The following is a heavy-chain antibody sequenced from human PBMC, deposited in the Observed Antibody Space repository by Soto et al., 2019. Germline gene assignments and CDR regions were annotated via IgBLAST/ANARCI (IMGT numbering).Heavy chain of an antibody. CDR3: AKRRAIEAYFDY. V-gene: IGHV3-23*01. Sequence: EVQLLESGGGLVQPGGSLRLSCAASGFTFSSYALSWVRLAPGKGLEWVSAISGSGSNTYYTGSVKGRFTVSRDNSKNTRHLQMNSMRAEDTAVYYCAKRRAIEAYFDYWGQGTLVTVSS. CDR1: GFTFSSYA. J-gene: IGHJ4*02. CDR2: ISGSGSNT.